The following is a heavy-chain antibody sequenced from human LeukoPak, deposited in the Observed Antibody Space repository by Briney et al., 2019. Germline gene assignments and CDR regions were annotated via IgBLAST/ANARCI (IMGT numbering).Heavy chain of an antibody. J-gene: IGHJ4*02. CDR3: VREVGTVTPAN. CDR1: GFSFSTNW. CDR2: LNPDGDTT. D-gene: IGHD4-11*01. Sequence: GGSLRLSCAAPGFSFSTNWMHWVRQAPGKGLVWVSRLNPDGDTTGYADSVKGRFTISRDNAKNTLYLQMNSVTAEDTALYYCVREVGTVTPANWGQGTLVTVSS. V-gene: IGHV3-74*01.